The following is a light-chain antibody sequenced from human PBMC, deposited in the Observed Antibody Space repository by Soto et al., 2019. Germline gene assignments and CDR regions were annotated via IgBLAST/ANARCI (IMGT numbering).Light chain of an antibody. CDR3: QQYGSSPAT. Sequence: EIVLTRSPGILSLSXXXXAXLXXXASQSISSDHLAWYQQRPGQSPRLLIYGASSRTTGVPDRFSGSGSGTDFTLTISRLEPDDFAVYFCQQYGSSPATFGQGTKVDVK. CDR2: GAS. J-gene: IGKJ1*01. CDR1: QSISSDH. V-gene: IGKV3-20*01.